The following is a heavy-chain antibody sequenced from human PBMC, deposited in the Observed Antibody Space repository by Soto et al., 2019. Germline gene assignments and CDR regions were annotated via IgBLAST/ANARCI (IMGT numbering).Heavy chain of an antibody. V-gene: IGHV3-30*18. D-gene: IGHD2-15*01. CDR3: AKDQGCSGGSCYLHCYYGMDV. J-gene: IGHJ6*02. CDR2: ISYDGSNK. CDR1: GFTFSSYG. Sequence: GGSLRLSCAASGFTFSSYGMHWVRQAPGKGLEWVAVISYDGSNKYYADSVKGRFTISRDNSKNTLYLQMNSLRAEDTAVYYCAKDQGCSGGSCYLHCYYGMDVWGQGTTVTVSS.